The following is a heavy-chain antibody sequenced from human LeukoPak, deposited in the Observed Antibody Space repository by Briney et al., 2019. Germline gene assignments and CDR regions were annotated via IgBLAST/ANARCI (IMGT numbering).Heavy chain of an antibody. D-gene: IGHD6-13*01. CDR3: ARGPGYSSSWYYDY. Sequence: SETLSLTCTVSGGSISSYYWSWIRQPPGKGLECIGYIYYSGSTNYNPSLKSRVTISVDTSKNQFSLKLSSVTAADTAVYYCARGPGYSSSWYYDYWGQGTLVTVSS. CDR1: GGSISSYY. J-gene: IGHJ4*02. CDR2: IYYSGST. V-gene: IGHV4-59*01.